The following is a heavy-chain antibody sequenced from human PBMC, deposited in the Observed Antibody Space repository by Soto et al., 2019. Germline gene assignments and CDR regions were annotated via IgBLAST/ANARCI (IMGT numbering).Heavy chain of an antibody. D-gene: IGHD7-27*01. CDR1: GFTVSSNY. CDR2: IYSGGST. Sequence: EVQLVESGGGLVQPGGSLRLSCAASGFTVSSNYMSWVRQAPGKGLEWVSVIYSGGSTYYADSVKGRFTISRDNSKNTLYLQMNSLRAEDTAVYYCASNCGWDSDAFDIWGQGTMVTVSS. J-gene: IGHJ3*02. CDR3: ASNCGWDSDAFDI. V-gene: IGHV3-66*01.